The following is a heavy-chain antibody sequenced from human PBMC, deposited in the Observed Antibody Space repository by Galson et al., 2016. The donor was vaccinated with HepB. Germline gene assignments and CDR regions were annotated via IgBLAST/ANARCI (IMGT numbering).Heavy chain of an antibody. V-gene: IGHV3-30-3*01. CDR2: ISYDGTRK. Sequence: SLRLSCAASGSIFSQFAVHWVRQAPGKGLEWVAVISYDGTRKYHTDSVKGRFTVSRDDSKTTLYLQMNTLRPEDTGVYYCARDQKYSGTDFYFAMDVWGKGATVTVSS. CDR1: GSIFSQFA. CDR3: ARDQKYSGTDFYFAMDV. J-gene: IGHJ6*04. D-gene: IGHD1-26*01.